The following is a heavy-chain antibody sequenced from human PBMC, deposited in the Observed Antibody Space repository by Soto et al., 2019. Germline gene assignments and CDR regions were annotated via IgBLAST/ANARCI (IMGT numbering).Heavy chain of an antibody. CDR1: GFTFSSYS. CDR2: ISSSSSYI. V-gene: IGHV3-21*01. J-gene: IGHJ4*02. D-gene: IGHD2-15*01. CDR3: ARDRRLGYCSGGSCYAL. Sequence: GGSLRLSCAASGFTFSSYSMNWVRQAPGKGLEWVSSISSSSSYIHYADSVKGRFTISRDNAKNSLYLQMNSLRAEDTAVYYCARDRRLGYCSGGSCYALWGQGTLVTVSS.